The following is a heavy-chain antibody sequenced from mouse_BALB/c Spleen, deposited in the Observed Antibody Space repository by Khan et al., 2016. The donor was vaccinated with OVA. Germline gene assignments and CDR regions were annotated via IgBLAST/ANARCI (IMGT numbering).Heavy chain of an antibody. CDR2: INPSDSET. Sequence: QVQLQQSGAELVRPGASVKLSCKASGYTFTSYWMNWVRQRPGQGLDWIGKINPSDSETHYNQMFKDKATLTVDKSSGTAYMQLSSLTSEDGAVDYCARREKYGYDPSWFAYWGQGTLVTVSA. CDR3: ARREKYGYDPSWFAY. V-gene: IGHV1-61*01. J-gene: IGHJ3*01. CDR1: GYTFTSYW. D-gene: IGHD2-2*01.